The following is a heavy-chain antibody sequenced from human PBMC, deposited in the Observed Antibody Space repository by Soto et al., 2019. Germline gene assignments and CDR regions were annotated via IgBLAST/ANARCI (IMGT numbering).Heavy chain of an antibody. D-gene: IGHD2-15*01. J-gene: IGHJ4*02. Sequence: QPGGSLRLSCAASGFTFSSYGMHWVRQAPGKGLEWVAVISYDGSNKYYADSVKGRFTISRDNSKNTLYLQMNSLRAEDTAVYYCAKDPHYAAYYFDYWGQGTLVTVSS. CDR2: ISYDGSNK. V-gene: IGHV3-30*18. CDR1: GFTFSSYG. CDR3: AKDPHYAAYYFDY.